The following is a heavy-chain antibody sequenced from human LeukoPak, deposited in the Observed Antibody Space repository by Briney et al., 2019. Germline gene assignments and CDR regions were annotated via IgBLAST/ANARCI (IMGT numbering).Heavy chain of an antibody. D-gene: IGHD3-22*01. Sequence: SVKVSCKASGGTFSSYAISWVRQAPGQGLEWMGGIIPIFGTANYAQKFQGRVTITADKSTSTAYMELSSLRSEDTAVYYCASVETYYYDRGDAFDIWGQGTMVTVSS. CDR2: IIPIFGTA. J-gene: IGHJ3*02. CDR3: ASVETYYYDRGDAFDI. CDR1: GGTFSSYA. V-gene: IGHV1-69*06.